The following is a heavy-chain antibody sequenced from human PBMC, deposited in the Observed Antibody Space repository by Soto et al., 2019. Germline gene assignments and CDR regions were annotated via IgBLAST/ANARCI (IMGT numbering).Heavy chain of an antibody. CDR1: GFTFNKYS. Sequence: GGSLRLSCAASGFTFNKYSMNWVRQAPGKGLEWVSSITSKTGDQYYADSVKGRFIISRDNTKNSLSLQVTSLRDEDTAVYYCARDLMPNDRGLGDLAYWGQGT. D-gene: IGHD3-22*01. CDR3: ARDLMPNDRGLGDLAY. CDR2: ITSKTGDQ. V-gene: IGHV3-21*06. J-gene: IGHJ4*02.